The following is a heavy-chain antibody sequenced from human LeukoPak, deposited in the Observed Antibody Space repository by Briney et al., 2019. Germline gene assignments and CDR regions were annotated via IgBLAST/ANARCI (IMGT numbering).Heavy chain of an antibody. CDR1: GFTFSSHW. Sequence: GGSLRLSCADSGFTFSSHWMHWVRQAPGKGLVWVSRIKYDASSTSYADSVKGRFTISRDNTKNTLYLQMNSLRAEDTAVYYCARGATYAYYQDYWGQGTLVTVSS. CDR3: ARGATYAYYQDY. V-gene: IGHV3-74*01. J-gene: IGHJ4*02. CDR2: IKYDASST. D-gene: IGHD1-26*01.